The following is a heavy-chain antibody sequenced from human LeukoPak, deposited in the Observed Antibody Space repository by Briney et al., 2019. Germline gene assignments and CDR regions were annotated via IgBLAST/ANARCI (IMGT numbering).Heavy chain of an antibody. Sequence: PGGSLRLSCAASGFTFSIYGFHWVRQAPGEGLEWVAVMWHDGSTEYYADSVKGRFTISRDISRSTMYLQMNSLRAEDTAVYYCARDRMPRSYSSSFDYWGQGTLVTVSS. CDR2: MWHDGSTE. J-gene: IGHJ4*02. CDR1: GFTFSIYG. V-gene: IGHV3-33*08. CDR3: ARDRMPRSYSSSFDY. D-gene: IGHD6-6*01.